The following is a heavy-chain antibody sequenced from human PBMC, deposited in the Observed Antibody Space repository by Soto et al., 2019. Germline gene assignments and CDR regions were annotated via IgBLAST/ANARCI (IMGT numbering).Heavy chain of an antibody. Sequence: QLQLQESGSGLVKPSQTLSLTCAVSGGSISSGGYSWSWIRQPPGKGLEWIGYISHSGSTYYNPSLKSRVTISVDRSKNQFSLKLSSVTAADTDVYYWARANVVPLDYWGQGTLVTVSS. CDR3: ARANVVPLDY. J-gene: IGHJ4*02. CDR1: GGSISSGGYS. CDR2: ISHSGST. D-gene: IGHD2-21*01. V-gene: IGHV4-30-2*01.